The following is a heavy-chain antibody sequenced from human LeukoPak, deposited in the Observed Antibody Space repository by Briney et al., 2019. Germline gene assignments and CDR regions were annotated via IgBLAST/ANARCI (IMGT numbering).Heavy chain of an antibody. D-gene: IGHD3-10*01. J-gene: IGHJ4*02. Sequence: SETLSLTCAVCGGSFSGYYWSWIRQPPGKGLEWIGEINHSGSTNYNPSLKSRVTISVDTSKNQFSLKLSSVTAADTAVYYCAGESGPFDYWGQGTLVTVSS. CDR3: AGESGPFDY. CDR2: INHSGST. CDR1: GGSFSGYY. V-gene: IGHV4-34*01.